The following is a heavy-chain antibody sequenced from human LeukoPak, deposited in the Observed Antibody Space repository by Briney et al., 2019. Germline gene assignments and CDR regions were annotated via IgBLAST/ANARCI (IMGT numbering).Heavy chain of an antibody. D-gene: IGHD6-6*01. J-gene: IGHJ4*02. V-gene: IGHV1-2*02. CDR1: GYTFTGYY. CDR2: INPNSGGT. Sequence: ASVKVPCKASGYTFTGYYMHWVRQAPGQGLEWMGWINPNSGGTNYAQKFQGRVTMTRDTSISTAYMELSRLRSDDTAVYYCARSPYSSSSRYYFDYWGQGTLVTVSS. CDR3: ARSPYSSSSRYYFDY.